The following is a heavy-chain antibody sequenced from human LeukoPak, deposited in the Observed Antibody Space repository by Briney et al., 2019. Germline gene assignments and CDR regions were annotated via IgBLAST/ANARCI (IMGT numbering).Heavy chain of an antibody. J-gene: IGHJ4*02. CDR1: GGSISSGSYY. Sequence: SQTLSLTCTVSGGSISSGSYYWSWIRQPAGKGLEWIGRIYTSGSTNYNPSLKSRVTISVDTSKNQFSLKLSSVTAADTAVYYCAGERGEEYSSGWYKRNYFDNWGQGIRVTVSS. CDR2: IYTSGST. V-gene: IGHV4-61*02. CDR3: AGERGEEYSSGWYKRNYFDN. D-gene: IGHD6-19*01.